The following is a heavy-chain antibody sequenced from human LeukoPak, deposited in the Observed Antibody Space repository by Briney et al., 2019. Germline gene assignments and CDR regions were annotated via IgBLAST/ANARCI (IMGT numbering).Heavy chain of an antibody. D-gene: IGHD6-19*01. V-gene: IGHV3-23*01. CDR2: ISTSGGST. J-gene: IGHJ4*02. Sequence: GGSLRLSCAASGFTFSSYWMSWVRQAPGKGLGWVSDISTSGGSTNYADSAKGRFTISRDNSKNTLYMQMNSLRAEDTAVYYCAKALGAVAGTLDYWGQGTLVTVSS. CDR1: GFTFSSYW. CDR3: AKALGAVAGTLDY.